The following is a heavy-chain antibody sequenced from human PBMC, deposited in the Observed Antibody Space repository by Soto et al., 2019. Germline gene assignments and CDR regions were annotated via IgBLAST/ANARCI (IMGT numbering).Heavy chain of an antibody. Sequence: QVQLQESGPGLVKPSQTLSLTCTVSGGSISSGGHHWTWIRQQPGKGLEWIGHIFHSGYTYYNPSLKSRVMISVDTSKNQFSLKLSSVTAADTAVYYCAREAQVWCLGRFDFWGQGTLVTVSS. CDR3: AREAQVWCLGRFDF. CDR2: IFHSGYT. CDR1: GGSISSGGHH. D-gene: IGHD2-21*01. J-gene: IGHJ4*02. V-gene: IGHV4-31*03.